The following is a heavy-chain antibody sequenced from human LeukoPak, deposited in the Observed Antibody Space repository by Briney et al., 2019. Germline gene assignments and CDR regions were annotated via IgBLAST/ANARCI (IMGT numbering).Heavy chain of an antibody. V-gene: IGHV3-23*01. CDR3: AKRGVVIRVILVGFHKEAYYFDS. D-gene: IGHD3-22*01. CDR2: ISGSGGNT. Sequence: AGGSLRLSCAVSGITLSNYGMSWVCQAPGKGLGWVSGISGSGGNTYYADSVKGRFTISRDNSKNTLYLQMNSLRAEDTAVYFCAKRGVVIRVILVGFHKEAYYFDSWGQGALVTVSS. CDR1: GITLSNYG. J-gene: IGHJ4*02.